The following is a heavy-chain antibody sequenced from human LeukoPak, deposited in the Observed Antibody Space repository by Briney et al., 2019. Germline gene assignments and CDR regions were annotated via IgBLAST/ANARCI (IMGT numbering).Heavy chain of an antibody. Sequence: GGSLRLSCAASGFTFSSYAMHWVRQAPGKGLEWVAVISYDGSNKYYADSVKGRFTISRDNSKNTLYLQMNSLRAEDTAVYYCARDSPLYSSGWSPLDYWGQGTLVTVSS. J-gene: IGHJ4*02. CDR1: GFTFSSYA. D-gene: IGHD6-19*01. V-gene: IGHV3-30-3*01. CDR2: ISYDGSNK. CDR3: ARDSPLYSSGWSPLDY.